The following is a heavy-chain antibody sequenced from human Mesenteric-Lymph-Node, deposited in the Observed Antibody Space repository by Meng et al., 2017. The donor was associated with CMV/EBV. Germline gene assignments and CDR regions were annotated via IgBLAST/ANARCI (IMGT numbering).Heavy chain of an antibody. D-gene: IGHD2-2*01. Sequence: ASVKVSCKASGYTFTGYYMHWVRQAPGQGLEWMGWINPNSGGTNYAQKFQGRVTMTRDTSISTAYMELRSLRSDDTAVYYCARAGYCSSTSCYGIYYYYGMDVWGQGTTVTVSS. CDR2: INPNSGGT. CDR1: GYTFTGYY. CDR3: ARAGYCSSTSCYGIYYYYGMDV. J-gene: IGHJ6*02. V-gene: IGHV1-2*02.